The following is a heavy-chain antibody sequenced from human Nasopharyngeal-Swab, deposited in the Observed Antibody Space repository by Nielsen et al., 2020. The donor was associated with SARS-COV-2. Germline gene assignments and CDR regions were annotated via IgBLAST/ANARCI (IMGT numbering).Heavy chain of an antibody. V-gene: IGHV1-18*01. J-gene: IGHJ5*02. CDR1: GGTFSSYA. D-gene: IGHD6-13*01. Sequence: ASVKVSCKASGGTFSSYAISWVRQAPGQGLEWMGWISAYNGNTNYAQKLQGRVTMTTDTSTSTAYMELRSLRSDDTAVYYCARGGMYSSSWEDWFDPWGQGTLVTVSS. CDR3: ARGGMYSSSWEDWFDP. CDR2: ISAYNGNT.